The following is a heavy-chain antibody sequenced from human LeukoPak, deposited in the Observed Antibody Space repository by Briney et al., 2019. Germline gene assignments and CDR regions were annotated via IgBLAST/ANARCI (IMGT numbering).Heavy chain of an antibody. CDR2: IHYSGST. J-gene: IGHJ4*02. CDR3: ARRATSMVPNYLDY. V-gene: IGHV4-59*08. Sequence: PSETLSLTCNVSGGCISGYYWSWIRQPPGKGLEWIGYIHYSGSTNYNPSLKSRVTISVDTSKNQVSLKLSSVTAADTAVYYCARRATSMVPNYLDYWGQGTLVTVSS. D-gene: IGHD3-10*01. CDR1: GGCISGYY.